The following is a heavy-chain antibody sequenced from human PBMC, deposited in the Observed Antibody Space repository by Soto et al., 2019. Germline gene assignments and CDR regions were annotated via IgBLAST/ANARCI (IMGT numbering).Heavy chain of an antibody. CDR2: IIPILGIA. J-gene: IGHJ4*02. CDR1: GGTLSSYT. CDR3: ARGPLSGTWPNYYFDY. V-gene: IGHV1-69*02. D-gene: IGHD6-25*01. Sequence: SVKVSCQASGGTLSSYTISWVRQAPGQGLEWMGRIIPILGIANYAQKFQGRVTITADKSTSTAYMELSSLRSEDTAVYYCARGPLSGTWPNYYFDYWGQGTLVTVSS.